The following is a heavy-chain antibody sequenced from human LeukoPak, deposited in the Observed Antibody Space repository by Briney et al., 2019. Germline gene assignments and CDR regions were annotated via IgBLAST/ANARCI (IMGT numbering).Heavy chain of an antibody. CDR1: GGSISSSSYY. D-gene: IGHD1-1*01. Sequence: SETLSLTCTVSGGSISSSSYYWGWIRQPPGKGLEWIGSIYYSGSTYYNPSLKSRVTISVDTSKNQFSLKLSSVTAADTAVYYCARSPIATGRNWFDPWGQGTLVTVSS. J-gene: IGHJ5*02. CDR3: ARSPIATGRNWFDP. CDR2: IYYSGST. V-gene: IGHV4-39*07.